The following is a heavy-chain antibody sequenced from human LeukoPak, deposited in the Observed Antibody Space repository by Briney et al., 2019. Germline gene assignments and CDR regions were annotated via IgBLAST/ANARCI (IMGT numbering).Heavy chain of an antibody. CDR1: EFTFTSYE. D-gene: IGHD1-26*01. Sequence: QPGGSLRLSCAASEFTFTSYELNWVRQAPGKGLEWVSYISSSGNTISYADSVKGRFTISRDNAKNSLYLQVISLRAEDTAVYYCAKPPEVGATVGYFDYWGQGTLVTVSS. CDR3: AKPPEVGATVGYFDY. V-gene: IGHV3-48*03. CDR2: ISSSGNTI. J-gene: IGHJ4*02.